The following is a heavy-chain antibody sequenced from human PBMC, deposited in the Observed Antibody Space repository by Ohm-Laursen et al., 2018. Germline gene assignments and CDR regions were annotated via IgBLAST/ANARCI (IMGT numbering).Heavy chain of an antibody. D-gene: IGHD3-22*01. CDR2: IYKSGST. CDR1: GGSITSYY. J-gene: IGHJ6*02. Sequence: SQTLSLTCAVSGGSITSYYWSWIRQPAGEGLEWIGRIYKSGSTNYNPSLKSRVTMSLDTSKNQFSLKLTSVTAADTAVYYCARHDSSDSPSHYYYYTMDVWGQGTTVTVSS. V-gene: IGHV4-4*07. CDR3: ARHDSSDSPSHYYYYTMDV.